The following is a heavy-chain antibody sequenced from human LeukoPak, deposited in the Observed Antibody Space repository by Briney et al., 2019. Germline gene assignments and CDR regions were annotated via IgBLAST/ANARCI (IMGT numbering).Heavy chain of an antibody. V-gene: IGHV3-53*01. J-gene: IGHJ4*02. Sequence: PGGSLRLSCAASGFTVSSNYMSWVRQAPGKELEWVSLIYSGGSTYYADSVKGRFTISRDNSKNTLYLQMNSLRAEDTAVYYCATALVPAALDYWGQGTLVTVSS. CDR2: IYSGGST. CDR3: ATALVPAALDY. CDR1: GFTVSSNY. D-gene: IGHD2-2*01.